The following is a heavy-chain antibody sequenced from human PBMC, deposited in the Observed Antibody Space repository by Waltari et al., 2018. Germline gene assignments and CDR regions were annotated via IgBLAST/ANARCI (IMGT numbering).Heavy chain of an antibody. CDR3: ARDGASGRITMVRGVIYFDY. V-gene: IGHV6-1*01. Sequence: EWLGRTYYRSKWYNDYAVSVKSRITINPDTSKNQFSLQLNSVTPEDTAVYYCARDGASGRITMVRGVIYFDYWGQGTLVTVSS. D-gene: IGHD3-10*01. CDR2: TYYRSKWYN. J-gene: IGHJ4*02.